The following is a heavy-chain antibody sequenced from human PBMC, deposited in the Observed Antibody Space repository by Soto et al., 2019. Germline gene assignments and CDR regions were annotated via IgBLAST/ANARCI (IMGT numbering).Heavy chain of an antibody. J-gene: IGHJ4*02. CDR1: GGSISSYY. Sequence: SETLSLTCTVSGGSISSYYWSWIRQPPGKGLEWIGYIYYSGSTNYNPSLKSRVTISVDTSNNQFSLKLSSVTAADTAGYYCARSYGSCFDYWGQGTLVTVSS. CDR3: ARSYGSCFDY. CDR2: IYYSGST. V-gene: IGHV4-59*08. D-gene: IGHD5-18*01.